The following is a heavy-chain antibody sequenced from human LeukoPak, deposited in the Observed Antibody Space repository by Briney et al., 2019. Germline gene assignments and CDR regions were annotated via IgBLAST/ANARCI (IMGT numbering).Heavy chain of an antibody. D-gene: IGHD3-16*01. Sequence: GGSLRLSCAASGFTFSSYAMSWARQAPGKGLEWVSAISGSGSNTFYADSVKGRFTISRGNSKNTLYLQMNSLRADDTAVYYCARDRAPFGFDYWGQGTLVTVSS. V-gene: IGHV3-23*01. CDR3: ARDRAPFGFDY. CDR2: ISGSGSNT. CDR1: GFTFSSYA. J-gene: IGHJ4*02.